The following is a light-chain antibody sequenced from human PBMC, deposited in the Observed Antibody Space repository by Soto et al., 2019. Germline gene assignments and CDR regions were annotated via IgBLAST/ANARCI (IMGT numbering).Light chain of an antibody. J-gene: IGLJ2*01. CDR3: SSYAGSNTYVV. CDR2: GVS. V-gene: IGLV2-8*01. CDR1: SSDVGGYNY. Sequence: QSALTQPPSASGSPGQSVTISCTGTSSDVGGYNYVSWYQQHPGKAPKLMIYGVSKRPSGVPDRFSGSKSGNTASLTVSGLQAEDEADYYCSSYAGSNTYVVFGGGTKLTV.